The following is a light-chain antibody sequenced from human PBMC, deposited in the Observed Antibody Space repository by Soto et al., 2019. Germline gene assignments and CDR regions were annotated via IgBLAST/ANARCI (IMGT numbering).Light chain of an antibody. V-gene: IGKV3-20*01. J-gene: IGKJ5*01. CDR3: QQYGDSPIT. CDR2: GAS. Sequence: EIVMTQSPASLSLSPGEGATLSCRASQSVSSSYLAWYQQKPGQAPRLLIYGASNRATGIPDRFSGSGSGTDFTLTISRLEPEDFALYYCQQYGDSPITFGQGTRLEIK. CDR1: QSVSSSY.